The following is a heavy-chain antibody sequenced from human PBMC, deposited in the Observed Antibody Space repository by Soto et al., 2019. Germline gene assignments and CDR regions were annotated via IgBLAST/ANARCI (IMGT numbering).Heavy chain of an antibody. D-gene: IGHD3-22*01. V-gene: IGHV1-18*04. Sequence: QVQLVQSGAEVKKPGASVKVSCKASGYTFTIYGISWVRQAPGQGLEWMGWISGYNGNTDYAQNLQDRVTLTTDASTSSVYMELRSLRADDSAVYYCAKVVYYDSSGYYGYWGQGTLITVSS. CDR2: ISGYNGNT. J-gene: IGHJ4*02. CDR3: AKVVYYDSSGYYGY. CDR1: GYTFTIYG.